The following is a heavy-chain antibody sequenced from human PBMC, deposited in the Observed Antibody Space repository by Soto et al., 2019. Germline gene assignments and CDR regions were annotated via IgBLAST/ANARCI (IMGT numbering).Heavy chain of an antibody. CDR1: GGSISSYY. D-gene: IGHD5-18*01. V-gene: IGHV4-59*01. Sequence: SETLSLTCTVSGGSISSYYWCWIRQPPGEGLEWIWYIHYSWSTNYNPSLKRRVTISVDTSKNQFSLKLSYVTAAETAVYSWARDRVDTALAIFGSWGKGTLVTSPQ. CDR3: ARDRVDTALAIFGS. CDR2: IHYSWST. J-gene: IGHJ1*01.